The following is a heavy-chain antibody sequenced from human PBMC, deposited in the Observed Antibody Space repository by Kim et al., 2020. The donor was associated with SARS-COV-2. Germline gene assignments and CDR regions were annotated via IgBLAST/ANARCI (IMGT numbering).Heavy chain of an antibody. V-gene: IGHV7-4-1*02. Sequence: ASVKVSCKASGYTFSSNAINWVRQAPGQGLEWMGWINTNTGNPTYAQGFTGRFVFSLVTSVSTAYLQISSLKAEDTAVYYCARNMQDYGDWYYYGMDVWGRGTTVTVSS. CDR2: INTNTGNP. J-gene: IGHJ6*02. CDR1: GYTFSSNA. CDR3: ARNMQDYGDWYYYGMDV. D-gene: IGHD4-17*01.